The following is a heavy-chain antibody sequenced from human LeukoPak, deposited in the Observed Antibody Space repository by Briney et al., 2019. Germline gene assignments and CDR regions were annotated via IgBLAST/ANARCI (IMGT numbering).Heavy chain of an antibody. V-gene: IGHV6-1*01. CDR3: AGEAAGSAFDI. D-gene: IGHD6-13*01. CDR2: TYYRSKWYN. J-gene: IGHJ3*02. Sequence: SQTLSLTYVISVDSVSINSAAWNWSRQSPSRGLEWLGRTYYRSKWYNDYAVSVRSRITINPDTSKNHFSLQLSSLTPEDTAVYYCAGEAAGSAFDIWGQGTMVTVSS. CDR1: VDSVSINSAA.